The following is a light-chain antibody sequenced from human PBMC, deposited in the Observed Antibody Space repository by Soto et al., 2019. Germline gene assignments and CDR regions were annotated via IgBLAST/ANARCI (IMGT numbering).Light chain of an antibody. Sequence: QSVLTQPASVSGSPGQSITIYCTGTSSDVGGYNYVSWYQHHPGKAPKLIIYEVSNRPSGVSDRFSGSKSGNTASLTISGLQAEDEADYYYSFYTISGVFGGGTKLTVL. CDR1: SSDVGGYNY. J-gene: IGLJ3*02. CDR3: SFYTISGV. V-gene: IGLV2-14*01. CDR2: EVS.